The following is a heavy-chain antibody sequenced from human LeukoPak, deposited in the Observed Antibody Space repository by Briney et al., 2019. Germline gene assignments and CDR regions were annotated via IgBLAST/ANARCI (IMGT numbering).Heavy chain of an antibody. Sequence: GGSLRLSCAASRFTFSTCWMAWVRQAPGKGLEWVATIKEDGSQKYYVDFVTGRFTISRDNAKNSLSLQMNSLRVEDTAVYFCVRNLAYDSFDIWGQGTMVTASS. D-gene: IGHD1-1*01. CDR3: VRNLAYDSFDI. CDR2: IKEDGSQK. J-gene: IGHJ3*02. V-gene: IGHV3-7*01. CDR1: RFTFSTCW.